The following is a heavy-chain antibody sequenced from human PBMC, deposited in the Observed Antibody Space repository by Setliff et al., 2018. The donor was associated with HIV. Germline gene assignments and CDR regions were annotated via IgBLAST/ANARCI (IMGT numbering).Heavy chain of an antibody. J-gene: IGHJ5*02. CDR1: GYTFTSYY. Sequence: ASVKVSCKASGYTFTSYYIYWVRQAPGQGLEWMGIINPTGGKTNYAQKFQGRVTMTRDTSTSTVYMELSSLRSEDTAVYYCAREGDPFGAAAYNWFDPWGQGTRVTVSS. V-gene: IGHV1-46*01. D-gene: IGHD3-3*01. CDR2: INPTGGKT. CDR3: AREGDPFGAAAYNWFDP.